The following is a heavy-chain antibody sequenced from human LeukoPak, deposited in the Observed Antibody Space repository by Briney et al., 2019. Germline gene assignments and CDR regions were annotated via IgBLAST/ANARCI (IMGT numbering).Heavy chain of an antibody. D-gene: IGHD3-16*02. V-gene: IGHV1-18*01. Sequence: ASVKVSCKASGYTFTIYGISWVRQAPGQGLEWMGWISAYNGNTNYAQKLQGRVTMTTDTSTSTAYMELRSLRSDDTAVYYCARDLYDYVWGSYRPYYYYGMDVWGQGTTVTVSS. J-gene: IGHJ6*02. CDR1: GYTFTIYG. CDR3: ARDLYDYVWGSYRPYYYYGMDV. CDR2: ISAYNGNT.